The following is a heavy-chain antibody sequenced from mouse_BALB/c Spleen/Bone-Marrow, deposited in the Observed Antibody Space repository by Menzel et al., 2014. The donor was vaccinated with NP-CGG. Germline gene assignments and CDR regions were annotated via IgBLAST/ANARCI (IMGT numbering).Heavy chain of an antibody. CDR3: ARRITVVVPHAY. V-gene: IGHV1-54*01. CDR1: GYAFTNYL. D-gene: IGHD1-1*01. J-gene: IGHJ3*01. CDR2: INPGSGGT. Sequence: VQLHQSGAELVRPGTSVKVSCKASGYAFTNYLIEWVKQRPGQGLEWIGVINPGSGGTNYNEKLKGKATLTADKSSSTAYMHLSSLTSDDTAVYFCARRITVVVPHAYWGQGTLVTVSA.